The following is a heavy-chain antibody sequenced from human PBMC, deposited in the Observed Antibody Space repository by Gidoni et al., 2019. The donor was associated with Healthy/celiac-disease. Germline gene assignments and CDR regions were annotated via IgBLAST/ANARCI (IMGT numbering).Heavy chain of an antibody. D-gene: IGHD5-12*01. Sequence: EVPLVESGGGLVQPGGSLRLSCAASGFPFRSYWMHWVRQAPGKGLVWVSRINSDGSSTSYADSVKGRFTISRDNAKNTLYLQMNSLRAEDTAVYYCARNDGYNSNPHFDYWGQGTLVTVSS. V-gene: IGHV3-74*01. CDR2: INSDGSST. J-gene: IGHJ4*02. CDR1: GFPFRSYW. CDR3: ARNDGYNSNPHFDY.